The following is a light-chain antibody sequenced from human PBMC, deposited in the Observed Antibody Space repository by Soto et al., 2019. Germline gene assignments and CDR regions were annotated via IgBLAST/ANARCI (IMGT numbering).Light chain of an antibody. CDR2: NTS. CDR3: QHYGGSFI. J-gene: IGKJ3*01. Sequence: EIVLTHSPGTLSLSPWEVATVSCRVSQSINSKSLVWYQRKFGQAPRLLIYNTSTRATGIPDRFSGSGSGTDFILSISGLEPEDFAVYYCQHYGGSFIFGPGTKVDIK. V-gene: IGKV3-20*01. CDR1: QSINSKS.